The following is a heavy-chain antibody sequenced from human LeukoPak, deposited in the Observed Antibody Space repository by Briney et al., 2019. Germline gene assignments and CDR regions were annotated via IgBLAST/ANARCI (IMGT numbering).Heavy chain of an antibody. CDR2: MNPNSGNT. D-gene: IGHD3-3*01. CDR1: GYTFTSYD. V-gene: IGHV1-8*01. CDR3: ARGKNRIITIFGVGVQYYYYYMDV. Sequence: ASVKVSCKASGYTFTSYDINWVRQATGQGLEWMGWMNPNSGNTGYAQKFQGRVTITRNTSISTAYMELSSLRSEDTAVYYCARGKNRIITIFGVGVQYYYYYMDVWGKGTTVTVSS. J-gene: IGHJ6*03.